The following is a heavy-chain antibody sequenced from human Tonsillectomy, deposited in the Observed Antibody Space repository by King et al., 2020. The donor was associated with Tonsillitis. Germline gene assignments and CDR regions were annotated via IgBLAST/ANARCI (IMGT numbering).Heavy chain of an antibody. D-gene: IGHD7-27*01. CDR2: IYPGDSDT. CDR3: ARQFGLTGDYWFDP. Sequence: VQLVESGAEVKKPGESLKISYKGSGYSFTNYWIGWVRQMPGKGLEWMGIIYPGDSDTRYSPSFQGQVTISADKSISTAYLQWNSLKTSDTAMYYCARQFGLTGDYWFDPWGQGTLVTVSS. CDR1: GYSFTNYW. J-gene: IGHJ5*02. V-gene: IGHV5-51*01.